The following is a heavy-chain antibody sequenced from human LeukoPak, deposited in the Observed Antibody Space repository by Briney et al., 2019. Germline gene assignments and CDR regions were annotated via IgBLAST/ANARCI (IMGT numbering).Heavy chain of an antibody. Sequence: PGGSLRLSCAASGFTFSDYYMSWIRQAPGKGLEWVSYISSSGRTIYYADSVKGRFTISRDNAKNSLYLQMNSLRAEDTAVYYCARDWYSSGWYSYYYYYMDVWGKGTTVTVSS. D-gene: IGHD6-19*01. J-gene: IGHJ6*03. V-gene: IGHV3-11*04. CDR1: GFTFSDYY. CDR3: ARDWYSSGWYSYYYYYMDV. CDR2: ISSSGRTI.